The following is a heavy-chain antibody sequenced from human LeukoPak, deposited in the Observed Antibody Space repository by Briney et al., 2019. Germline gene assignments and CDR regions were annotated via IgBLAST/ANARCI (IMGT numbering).Heavy chain of an antibody. V-gene: IGHV1-18*01. J-gene: IGHJ3*02. CDR3: ARDASYGPHAFDI. D-gene: IGHD4-17*01. Sequence: ASVEVSCKASGYTFNSYGISWVRQAPGQGLEWMGWISGYNGATNYAQKVQGRVTVTTDTSTSTAYMELRSLTSDDTAVYYCARDASYGPHAFDIWGQGTMVTVSS. CDR1: GYTFNSYG. CDR2: ISGYNGAT.